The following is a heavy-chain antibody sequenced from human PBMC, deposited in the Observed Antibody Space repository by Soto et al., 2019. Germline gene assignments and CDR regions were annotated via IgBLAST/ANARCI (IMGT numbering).Heavy chain of an antibody. D-gene: IGHD3-22*01. CDR2: IRSKAYGGTT. V-gene: IGHV3-49*03. CDR1: GFTFGDYA. CDR3: TRSPYDSSGYYDSGMGV. J-gene: IGHJ6*02. Sequence: GSLRLSCTASGFTFGDYAMSWFRQAPGKGLEWVGFIRSKAYGGTTEYAASVKGRFTISRDDSKSIAYLQMNSLKTEDTAVYYCTRSPYDSSGYYDSGMGVWGQGTTVTVSS.